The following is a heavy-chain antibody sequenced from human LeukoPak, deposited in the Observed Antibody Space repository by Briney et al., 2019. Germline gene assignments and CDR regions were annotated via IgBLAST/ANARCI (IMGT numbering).Heavy chain of an antibody. CDR1: GGSISSGGYY. Sequence: SETLSLTCTVSGGSISSGGYYWSWIRQPPGKGLEWIGYIYHSGSTYYNPSLKSRVTISVDRSKNQFSLKLSSVTAADTAVYYCARAMSTFGGVRNYFDSWGQGTLVTVSS. V-gene: IGHV4-30-2*01. CDR2: IYHSGST. CDR3: ARAMSTFGGVRNYFDS. D-gene: IGHD3-16*01. J-gene: IGHJ4*02.